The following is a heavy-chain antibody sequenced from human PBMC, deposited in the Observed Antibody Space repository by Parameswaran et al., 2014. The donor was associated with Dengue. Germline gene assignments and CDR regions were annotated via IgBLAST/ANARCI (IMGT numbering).Heavy chain of an antibody. CDR3: ARVVVATNIDY. Sequence: RWIRQPPGKGLEWIGEINHSGSTNYNPSLKSRVTISVDTSKNQFSLKLSSVTAADTAVYYCARVVVATNIDYWGQGTLVTVSS. D-gene: IGHD5-12*01. V-gene: IGHV4-34*01. J-gene: IGHJ4*02. CDR2: INHSGST.